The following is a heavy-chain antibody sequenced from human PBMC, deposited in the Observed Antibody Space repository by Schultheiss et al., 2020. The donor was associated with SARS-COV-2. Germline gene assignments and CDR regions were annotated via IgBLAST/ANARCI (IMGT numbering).Heavy chain of an antibody. CDR1: GYTFTGYY. CDR3: ALGYVSTTSCFSLFCLDY. D-gene: IGHD2-2*01. V-gene: IGHV1-8*02. J-gene: IGHJ4*02. Sequence: ASVKVSCKASGYTFTGYYMHWVRQAPGHGLEWMGWMSPNSGNTAYAERFQGRVTMTSNPSITTAYMELTVLTSEVTGVYYCALGYVSTTSCFSLFCLDYWGQGTPVTVSS. CDR2: MSPNSGNT.